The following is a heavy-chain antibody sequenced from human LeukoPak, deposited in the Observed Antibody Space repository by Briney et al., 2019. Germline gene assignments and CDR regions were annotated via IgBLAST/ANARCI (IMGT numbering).Heavy chain of an antibody. CDR2: ISSSSSTI. Sequence: GGSLRLSCAASGFTFSSYSMNWVRQAPGKGLEWVSYISSSSSTIYYADSVKGRFTISRDNAKNSLYLQMNSLRAEDTAVYYCARSGAGLGYYYYMDVWAKGPRSPSP. V-gene: IGHV3-48*04. CDR1: GFTFSSYS. J-gene: IGHJ6*03. CDR3: ARSGAGLGYYYYMDV. D-gene: IGHD3-10*01.